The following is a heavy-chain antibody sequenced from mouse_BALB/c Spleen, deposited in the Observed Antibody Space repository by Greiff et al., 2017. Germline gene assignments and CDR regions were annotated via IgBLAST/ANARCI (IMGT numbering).Heavy chain of an antibody. V-gene: IGHV3-8*02. J-gene: IGHJ3*01. CDR3: ARGVYGRSWFAY. CDR2: ISYSGST. Sequence: EVQRVESGPSLVKPSQTLSLTCSVTGDSITSGYWNWIRKFPGNKLEYMGYISYSGSTYYNPSLKSRISITRDTSKNQYYLQLNSVTTEDTATYYCARGVYGRSWFAYWGQGTLVTVAA. CDR1: GDSITSGY. D-gene: IGHD2-1*01.